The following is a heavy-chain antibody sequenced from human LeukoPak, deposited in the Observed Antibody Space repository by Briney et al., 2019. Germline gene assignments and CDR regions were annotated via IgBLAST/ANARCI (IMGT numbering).Heavy chain of an antibody. V-gene: IGHV1-2*06. D-gene: IGHD5-12*01. CDR3: ARWGGYSHYYYMDV. CDR2: INPDSGGT. Sequence: GASVKVSCKASGYTFTGYYMHWVRQAPGQGLEWMGRINPDSGGTNYAQKFQGRVTMTRDTSISTAYMELSRLRSDDTAVYYCARWGGYSHYYYMDVWGKGPRSPSP. CDR1: GYTFTGYY. J-gene: IGHJ6*03.